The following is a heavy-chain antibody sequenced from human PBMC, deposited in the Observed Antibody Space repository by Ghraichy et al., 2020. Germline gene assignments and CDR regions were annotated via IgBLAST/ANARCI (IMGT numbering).Heavy chain of an antibody. V-gene: IGHV3-23*01. CDR2: ISGSGRST. D-gene: IGHD1-26*01. CDR3: ARASGSFRPFDF. CDR1: GFTFTSYA. J-gene: IGHJ4*02. Sequence: GESLNISCAASGFTFTSYAMSWVRQAPGKGLEWVSSISGSGRSTYYADSVKGRFSISRDDSKNTVFLHMQSLRAEDTAVYYCARASGSFRPFDFWGPGILVTVSS.